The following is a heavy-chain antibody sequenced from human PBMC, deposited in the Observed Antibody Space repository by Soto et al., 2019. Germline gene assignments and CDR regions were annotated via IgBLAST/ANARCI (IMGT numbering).Heavy chain of an antibody. Sequence: SDTLSLTCTVSGGSINNYYWSWIRQPPEKGLEWIGYIYYSGSTNYNPSLKSRNTISVDTSKNQFSLKLSSVTAAVMAVYYCARYSTHYYYYMDVWGKGTTVTVSS. CDR2: IYYSGST. D-gene: IGHD2-21*01. CDR3: ARYSTHYYYYMDV. CDR1: GGSINNYY. V-gene: IGHV4-59*01. J-gene: IGHJ6*03.